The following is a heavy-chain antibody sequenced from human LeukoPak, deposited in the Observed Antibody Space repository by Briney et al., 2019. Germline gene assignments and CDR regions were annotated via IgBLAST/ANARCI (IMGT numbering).Heavy chain of an antibody. D-gene: IGHD3-10*01. Sequence: PSETPSLTCAVYGGSFSGYYWSWIRQPPGKGLEWIGEINHSGSTNYNPSLKSRVTISVDTSKNQFSLKLSSVTAADTAVYYCARVEEGYGSGRRENYYYYYMDVWGKGTTVTISS. CDR3: ARVEEGYGSGRRENYYYYYMDV. V-gene: IGHV4-34*01. J-gene: IGHJ6*03. CDR2: INHSGST. CDR1: GGSFSGYY.